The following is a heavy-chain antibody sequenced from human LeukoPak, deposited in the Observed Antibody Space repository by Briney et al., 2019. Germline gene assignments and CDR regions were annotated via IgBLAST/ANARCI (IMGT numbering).Heavy chain of an antibody. CDR2: IYYSGST. D-gene: IGHD5-18*01. V-gene: IGHV4-61*01. CDR1: GGSVSSGSYY. CDR3: ARVVRGYSYGSGFDP. J-gene: IGHJ5*02. Sequence: SETLSLTCTVSGGSVSSGSYYWSWIRQPPGKGLEWIGYIYYSGSTNYNPSLKSRATISVDTSKNQFSLKLSSVTAADTAVYYCARVVRGYSYGSGFDPWGQGTLVTVSS.